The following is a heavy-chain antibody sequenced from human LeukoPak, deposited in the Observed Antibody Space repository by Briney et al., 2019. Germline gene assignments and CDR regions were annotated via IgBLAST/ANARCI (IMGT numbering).Heavy chain of an antibody. Sequence: PGGSLRLSCAASGFTFSSYGMHWVRQAPGKGLEWVAVISYDGSNKYYADSVKGRFTISRDNSKNTLYLQMNSLRAEDTAVYYCAKATSVYDSSVPYFDYWGQGTLVTVSS. CDR1: GFTFSSYG. CDR3: AKATSVYDSSVPYFDY. CDR2: ISYDGSNK. D-gene: IGHD3-22*01. J-gene: IGHJ4*02. V-gene: IGHV3-30*18.